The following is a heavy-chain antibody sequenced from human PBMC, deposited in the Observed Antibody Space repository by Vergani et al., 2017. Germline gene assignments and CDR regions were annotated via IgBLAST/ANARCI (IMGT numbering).Heavy chain of an antibody. CDR2: IIPILGIA. J-gene: IGHJ6*03. V-gene: IGHV1-69*04. CDR3: ARERYYYYYMDV. CDR1: GGTFSSYA. Sequence: QVQLVQSGAEVKKPGSSVKVSCKASGGTFSSYAISGVRQAPGQGLEWMGRIIPILGIANYAQKFQGRVTITADKSTSTAYMELSSLRSEDTAVYYCARERYYYYYMDVWGKGTTVTVSS.